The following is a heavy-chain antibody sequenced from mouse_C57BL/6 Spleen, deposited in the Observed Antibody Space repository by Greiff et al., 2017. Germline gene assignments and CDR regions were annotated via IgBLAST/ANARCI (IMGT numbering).Heavy chain of an antibody. J-gene: IGHJ4*01. CDR1: GYTFTDYN. CDR3: AREGNPYYYGSSYYAMDY. D-gene: IGHD1-1*01. Sequence: LVKPGASVKMSCKASGYTFTDYNMHWVKQSHGKSLEWIGYINPNNGGTSYNQKFKGKATLTVNKSSSTAYMELRSLTSEDSAVYCCAREGNPYYYGSSYYAMDYWGQGTSVTVSS. CDR2: INPNNGGT. V-gene: IGHV1-22*01.